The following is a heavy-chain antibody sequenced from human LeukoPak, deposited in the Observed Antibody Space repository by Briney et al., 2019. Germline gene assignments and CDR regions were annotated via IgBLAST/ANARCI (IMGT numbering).Heavy chain of an antibody. D-gene: IGHD2-15*01. V-gene: IGHV3-30*02. CDR1: GLTFSNHG. Sequence: GGSLRLSCATAGLTFSNHGMHWVRQAPGKGLEWVTFIRNDGSDKYYADSVKGRFTISSDNSKNTLYLQMNTLRAEDTAVYYCAKDKGVVAFDIWGQGTMVAVSS. J-gene: IGHJ3*02. CDR2: IRNDGSDK. CDR3: AKDKGVVAFDI.